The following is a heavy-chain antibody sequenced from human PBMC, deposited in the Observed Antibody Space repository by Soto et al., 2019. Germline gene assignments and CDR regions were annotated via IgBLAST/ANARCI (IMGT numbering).Heavy chain of an antibody. J-gene: IGHJ4*02. CDR1: GFTFNNYA. Sequence: EVHLFEAGGGLVQPGGSLRLSCAASGFTFNNYAMSWVRQSPGKGLYWVSIITGGGGATYYADSVKGRFTISRDNSKKTLGLQVDSLRAADPAVYSCDTDLLAAVPGAIEGGGWDSWGQGTLVTVST. D-gene: IGHD2-2*02. V-gene: IGHV3-23*01. CDR2: ITGGGGAT. CDR3: DTDLLAAVPGAIEGGGWDS.